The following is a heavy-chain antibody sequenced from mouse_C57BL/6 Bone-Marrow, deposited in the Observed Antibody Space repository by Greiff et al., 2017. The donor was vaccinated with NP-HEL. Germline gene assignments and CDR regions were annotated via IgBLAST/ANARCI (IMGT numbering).Heavy chain of an antibody. D-gene: IGHD3-3*01. CDR3: ERKGRYHQAWFAY. V-gene: IGHV1-4*01. CDR1: GYTFTSYT. Sequence: VQLVESGAELARPGASVKTSCKASGYTFTSYTMHWVKQRPGQGLEWIGYINPSSGYTKYNQKFKDKATLTADKSSSTAYLQLSSLTSEDSAVYYSERKGRYHQAWFAYWGQGTLVTVSA. CDR2: INPSSGYT. J-gene: IGHJ3*01.